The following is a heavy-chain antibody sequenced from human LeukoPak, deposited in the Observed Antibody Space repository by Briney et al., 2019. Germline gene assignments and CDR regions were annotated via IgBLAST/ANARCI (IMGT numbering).Heavy chain of an antibody. V-gene: IGHV4-34*01. D-gene: IGHD6-19*01. CDR1: GGSFSGYY. CDR2: INHSGST. J-gene: IGHJ3*02. Sequence: PSETLSLTCAVYGGSFSGYYWSWIRQPPGKGLEWIGEINHSGSTNYNPSLKSRVTISVDTSKNQFSLKLSSVTAADTAVYYCARLGYSSGPDDAFDIWGQGTMVTVSS. CDR3: ARLGYSSGPDDAFDI.